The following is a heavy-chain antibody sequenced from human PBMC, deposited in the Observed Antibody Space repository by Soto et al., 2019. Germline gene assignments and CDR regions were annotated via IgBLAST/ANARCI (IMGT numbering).Heavy chain of an antibody. Sequence: SVKVSCKASGGTFSSYAISWVRQAPGQGLEWMGGIIPIFGTANYAQKFQGRVTITADESTSTAYMELSSLRSEDTAVYYCARLAPRESVVRGTGYYYGMDVWGQGTTVTVS. J-gene: IGHJ6*02. V-gene: IGHV1-69*13. CDR3: ARLAPRESVVRGTGYYYGMDV. CDR2: IIPIFGTA. D-gene: IGHD2-15*01. CDR1: GGTFSSYA.